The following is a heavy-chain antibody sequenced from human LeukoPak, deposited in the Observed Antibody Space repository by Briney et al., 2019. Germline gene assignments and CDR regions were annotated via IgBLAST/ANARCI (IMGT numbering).Heavy chain of an antibody. J-gene: IGHJ4*02. Sequence: GASVKVSCKASGYTFTSYGISWVRQAPGQGLEWMGWINPNSGGTNYAQKFQGRVTMTRDTSISTAYMELSRLRSDDTAVYYCARIGNFYDSSGYRIHQAFLDYWGQGTLVTVSS. CDR2: INPNSGGT. CDR3: ARIGNFYDSSGYRIHQAFLDY. CDR1: GYTFTSYG. D-gene: IGHD3-22*01. V-gene: IGHV1-2*02.